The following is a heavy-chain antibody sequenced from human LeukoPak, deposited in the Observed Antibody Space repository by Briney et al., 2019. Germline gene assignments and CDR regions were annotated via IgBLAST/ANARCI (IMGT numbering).Heavy chain of an antibody. V-gene: IGHV4-4*07. CDR3: ARDQSPLVGGYYFDY. Sequence: SETLSLTCTVSGGSISSYYWSWIRQPAGKGLEWIGRIYTSGSTNYNPSLKSRVTMSVDTSKNQFSLKLSSVTAADTAVYYCARDQSPLVGGYYFDYWGQGTLVTVSS. CDR2: IYTSGST. D-gene: IGHD2-15*01. J-gene: IGHJ4*02. CDR1: GGSISSYY.